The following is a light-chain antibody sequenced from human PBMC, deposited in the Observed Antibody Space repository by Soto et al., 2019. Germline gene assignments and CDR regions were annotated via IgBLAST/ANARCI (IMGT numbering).Light chain of an antibody. CDR2: DVS. Sequence: QSALTQPRSVSGSPGQSVTISCTGTSSDVGCYNYVSWYQQHPGKAPKLMIYDVSKRPSGVPDRFSGSKSGNTDSLTISGLQAEDEADYYCCSYAGSYTFDVFGTGTKVTVL. CDR1: SSDVGCYNY. CDR3: CSYAGSYTFDV. V-gene: IGLV2-11*01. J-gene: IGLJ1*01.